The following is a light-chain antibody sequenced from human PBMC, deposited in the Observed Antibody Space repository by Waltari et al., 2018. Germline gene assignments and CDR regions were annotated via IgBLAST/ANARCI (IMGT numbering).Light chain of an antibody. J-gene: IGLJ3*02. CDR3: AVWDDNLNGWM. CDR1: SSNIGSKT. V-gene: IGLV1-44*01. Sequence: QSVVTQSPSASGPPGQRVTISCSGSSSNIGSKTVNWYQHLPGTAPKLLIHNNNQRPSGVPDRFSGSKSDTSASLAISGLQSEDEAEYYCAVWDDNLNGWMFGGGTKLTVL. CDR2: NNN.